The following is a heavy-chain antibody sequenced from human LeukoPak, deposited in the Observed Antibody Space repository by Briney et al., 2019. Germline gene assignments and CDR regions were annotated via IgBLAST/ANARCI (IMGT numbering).Heavy chain of an antibody. CDR2: ISYDGSNK. Sequence: SGGFLRLSCAASGFTFSSYAMHWVRQAPGRGLEWVAVISYDGSNKYYADSVKGRFTISRDNSKNTLYLQMNSLRAEDTAVYYCASQTTVVTLGYFDYWGQGTLATVSS. CDR3: ASQTTVVTLGYFDY. D-gene: IGHD4-23*01. CDR1: GFTFSSYA. J-gene: IGHJ4*02. V-gene: IGHV3-30-3*01.